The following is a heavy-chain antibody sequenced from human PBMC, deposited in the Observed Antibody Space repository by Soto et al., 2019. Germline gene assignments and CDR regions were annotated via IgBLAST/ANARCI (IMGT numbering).Heavy chain of an antibody. CDR1: GFTFSSYG. D-gene: IGHD2-2*01. Sequence: GGSLRLSCAASGFTFSSYGMHWVRQAPGKGLEWVAVISYDGSNKYYADSVKGRFTISRDNSKNTLYLQMNSLRAEDTAVYYCAKGGPAAWSVYYYMDVWGKGTTVTVSS. CDR2: ISYDGSNK. V-gene: IGHV3-30*18. J-gene: IGHJ6*03. CDR3: AKGGPAAWSVYYYMDV.